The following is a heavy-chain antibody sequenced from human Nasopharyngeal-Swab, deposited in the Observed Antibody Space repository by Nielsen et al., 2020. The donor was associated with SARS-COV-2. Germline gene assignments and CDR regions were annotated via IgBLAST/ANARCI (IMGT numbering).Heavy chain of an antibody. Sequence: SVKVSCKASGGTFSSYAISWVRQAPGQGLEWMGGIIPIFGTANYAQKFQGRVTITADESTSTACMELSSLRSEDTAVYYCARDRGAVARNYYYYGMDVWGQGTTVTVSS. V-gene: IGHV1-69*13. CDR3: ARDRGAVARNYYYYGMDV. J-gene: IGHJ6*02. D-gene: IGHD6-19*01. CDR1: GGTFSSYA. CDR2: IIPIFGTA.